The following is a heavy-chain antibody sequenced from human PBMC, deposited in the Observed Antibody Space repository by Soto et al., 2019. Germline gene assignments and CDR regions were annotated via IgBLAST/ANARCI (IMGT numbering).Heavy chain of an antibody. J-gene: IGHJ4*02. CDR3: AKVLSGYDLEDY. CDR1: GFTFSSYA. D-gene: IGHD5-12*01. CDR2: ISGSGGST. Sequence: EVQLLESGGGLVQPGGSLRLSCAASGFTFSSYAMSWVRQAPGKGLEWVSAISGSGGSTYYADSVKGRFTISRDNSKNTLSLQMNSLRAEDTAVYYCAKVLSGYDLEDYWGQGTLVTVSS. V-gene: IGHV3-23*01.